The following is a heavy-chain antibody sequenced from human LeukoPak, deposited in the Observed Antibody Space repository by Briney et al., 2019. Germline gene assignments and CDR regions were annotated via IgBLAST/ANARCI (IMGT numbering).Heavy chain of an antibody. CDR3: AKDTGGSGWRNDAFDI. V-gene: IGHV3-9*03. J-gene: IGHJ3*02. CDR2: ISWNSGSI. Sequence: GRSLRLSCAASGFTFDDYAMHWVRQAPGKGLEWVSGISWNSGSIGYADSVKGRFTISRDNAKNSLYLQMNSLRAEDMALYYCAKDTGGSGWRNDAFDIWGQRTMVTVSS. CDR1: GFTFDDYA. D-gene: IGHD6-19*01.